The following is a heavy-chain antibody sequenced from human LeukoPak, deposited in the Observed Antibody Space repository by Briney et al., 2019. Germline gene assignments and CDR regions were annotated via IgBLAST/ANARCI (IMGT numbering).Heavy chain of an antibody. CDR3: ARQFYTAIVLFWFDP. V-gene: IGHV4-34*01. D-gene: IGHD5-18*01. Sequence: SETLSLTCAVYGGSFSGDFWSWIRQSPGKGLEGIGEIKHDGSTTYNPSLKSRVTISVDTSKNQFSLKLSSVTAADTAVYYCARQFYTAIVLFWFDPWGLGTLVTVSS. J-gene: IGHJ5*02. CDR1: GGSFSGDF. CDR2: IKHDGST.